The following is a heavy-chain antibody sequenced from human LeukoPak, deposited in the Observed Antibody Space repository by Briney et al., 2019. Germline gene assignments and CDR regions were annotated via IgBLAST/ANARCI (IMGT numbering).Heavy chain of an antibody. J-gene: IGHJ4*02. CDR2: ISYDGSNK. D-gene: IGHD3-10*01. CDR3: AKGHYGSGSWDY. V-gene: IGHV3-30*18. CDR1: GFTFSSYG. Sequence: GGSLRLSCAASGFTFSSYGMHWVRQAPGKGLEWVAVISYDGSNKYYADSVKGRFTISRDNSKNTLYLQMNSLRAEDTAMYYCAKGHYGSGSWDYWGQGTLVTVSS.